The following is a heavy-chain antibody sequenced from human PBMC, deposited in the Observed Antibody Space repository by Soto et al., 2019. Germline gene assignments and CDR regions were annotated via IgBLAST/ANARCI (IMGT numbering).Heavy chain of an antibody. D-gene: IGHD6-13*01. Sequence: QVQLVQPGAEVKKPGASVKVSCKASGYTFTSYDINWVRQAAGQGLEWMGWMNPKSGNTGYAQKFQGRVTMTRNTSIITAYMQLGSLRSEDTAMYYFAREVGSRIDYWGHGTLVTVSS. CDR1: GYTFTSYD. J-gene: IGHJ4*01. V-gene: IGHV1-8*01. CDR3: AREVGSRIDY. CDR2: MNPKSGNT.